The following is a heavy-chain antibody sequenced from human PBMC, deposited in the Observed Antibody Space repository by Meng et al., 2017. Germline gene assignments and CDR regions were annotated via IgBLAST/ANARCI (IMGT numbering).Heavy chain of an antibody. D-gene: IGHD5-18*01. CDR2: IRAKGDNYAT. CDR3: TRAFRYGHDY. CDR1: GFTFSGSP. V-gene: IGHV3-73*01. Sequence: GGSLRLSCAASGFTFSGSPMHWVRQASGKGLEWVARIRAKGDNYATTYAASVKGRFTISRDDSKNTAYLQVDSLKTEDTAVYYCTRAFRYGHDYWGQGALVTVSS. J-gene: IGHJ4*02.